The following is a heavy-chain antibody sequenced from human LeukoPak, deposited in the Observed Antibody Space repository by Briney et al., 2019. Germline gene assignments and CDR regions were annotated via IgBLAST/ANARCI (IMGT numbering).Heavy chain of an antibody. D-gene: IGHD3-22*01. V-gene: IGHV4-59*01. CDR3: ARGVPFHYDSIGYTLWYFVF. Sequence: SETLANTSTVSGGSISSYYWSWIRQPPGKGLEWIGYMYYSGSTDYNPSFKSRVIISVDTSKHQLSLKLSSVTAADTAVYYCARGVPFHYDSIGYTLWYFVFGARGTLVTVSS. CDR1: GGSISSYY. J-gene: IGHJ2*01. CDR2: MYYSGST.